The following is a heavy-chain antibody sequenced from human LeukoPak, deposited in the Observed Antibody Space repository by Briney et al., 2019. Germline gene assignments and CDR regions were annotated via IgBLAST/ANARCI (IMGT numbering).Heavy chain of an antibody. CDR1: GFTVSSNY. Sequence: GGSLRLSCAASGFTVSSNYMSWVRQAPGKGLEWVSVIYSGGSTYYADSVKGRFTISRDNSKNTLYLQMNSLRAEDTAVYYCAREDGNPLGNYYGMDVWGQGTTVTVSS. J-gene: IGHJ6*02. CDR3: AREDGNPLGNYYGMDV. D-gene: IGHD4-23*01. CDR2: IYSGGST. V-gene: IGHV3-53*01.